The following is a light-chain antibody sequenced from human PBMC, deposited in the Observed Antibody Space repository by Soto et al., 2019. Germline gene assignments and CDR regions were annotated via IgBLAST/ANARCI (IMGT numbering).Light chain of an antibody. J-gene: IGLJ1*01. Sequence: QSVLTQPPSASGTPGQRVTISCSGSSSNIGSNYVYWYQQLPGTAPKLLIYRNNQRPSGVPDRFSGSKSGTSASLAISGLRSEDEADYYCAAWDDSLSAFYAFGTGTKVTVL. V-gene: IGLV1-47*01. CDR3: AAWDDSLSAFYA. CDR1: SSNIGSNY. CDR2: RNN.